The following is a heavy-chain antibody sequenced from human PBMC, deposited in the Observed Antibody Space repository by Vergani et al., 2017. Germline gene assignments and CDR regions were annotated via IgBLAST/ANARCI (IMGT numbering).Heavy chain of an antibody. D-gene: IGHD3-10*01. J-gene: IGHJ6*02. V-gene: IGHV3-21*06. CDR3: ARDQGSGTNRHHYGMDV. Sequence: EENLVESGGGLVKPGGSLRLSCVASGFTFGSYSVNWVRQAPGRGLEWVSSISSSGNYAYYTASVKGRFSISRDNAKSLLSLQMNSLRADDTAVYYCARDQGSGTNRHHYGMDVWGQGTTVTVSS. CDR2: ISSSGNYA. CDR1: GFTFGSYS.